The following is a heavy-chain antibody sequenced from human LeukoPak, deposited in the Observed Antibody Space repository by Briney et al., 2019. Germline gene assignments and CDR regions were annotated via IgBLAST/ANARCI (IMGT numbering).Heavy chain of an antibody. CDR2: INTDGSST. J-gene: IGHJ4*02. V-gene: IGHV3-74*01. D-gene: IGHD3-10*01. CDR1: GFTFSNYW. Sequence: GGSLRLSCAASGFTFSNYWMHWVRQAPGKGLVWVSRINTDGSSTSYADSVKGRFTISRDNAKNTLYLQMNSLRAEDTAVYYCARGGHHRESGPTDYWGQGTLVTVSS. CDR3: ARGGHHRESGPTDY.